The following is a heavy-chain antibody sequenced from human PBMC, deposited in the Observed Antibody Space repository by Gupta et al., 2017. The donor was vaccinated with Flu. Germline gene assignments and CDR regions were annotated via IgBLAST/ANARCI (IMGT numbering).Heavy chain of an antibody. CDR3: ARVKVGATVDH. CDR2: INRNGDGT. J-gene: IGHJ5*02. CDR1: GFTFDDYG. Sequence: EVPLVESGGGVVRPGGSLRLPCAASGFTFDDYGLDWVRQRPGKGLECVATINRNGDGTTYADSVKGRFTISRDNAKNSLYLQMNSLRVEDTAFYYCARVKVGATVDHWGQGTLVTVSS. D-gene: IGHD1-26*01. V-gene: IGHV3-20*04.